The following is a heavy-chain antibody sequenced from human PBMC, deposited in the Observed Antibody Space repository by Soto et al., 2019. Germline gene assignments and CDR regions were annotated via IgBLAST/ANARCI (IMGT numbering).Heavy chain of an antibody. CDR3: ARDGDYGDYYYYMDV. CDR1: GFTFSNAW. J-gene: IGHJ6*03. Sequence: PGGSLRLSCAASGFTFSNAWMNWVRQAPGKGLEWVSSISSSSSYIYYADSVKGRFTISRDNAKNSLYLQMNSLRAEDTAVYYCARDGDYGDYYYYMDVWGKGTTVTVSS. V-gene: IGHV3-21*01. D-gene: IGHD4-17*01. CDR2: ISSSSSYI.